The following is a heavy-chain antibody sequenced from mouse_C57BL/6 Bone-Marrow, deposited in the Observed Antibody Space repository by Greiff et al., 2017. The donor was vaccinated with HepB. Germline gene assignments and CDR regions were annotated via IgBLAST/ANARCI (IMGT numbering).Heavy chain of an antibody. CDR3: ARRVYYYGSNRYYFDY. CDR1: GVDFSRYW. J-gene: IGHJ2*01. CDR2: INPDSSTI. D-gene: IGHD1-1*01. Sequence: TASGVDFSRYWMSWVRRAPGKGLEWIGEINPDSSTINYAPSLKDKFIISRDNAKNTLYLQMSKVRSEDTALYYCARRVYYYGSNRYYFDYWGQGTTLTVSS. V-gene: IGHV4-1*01.